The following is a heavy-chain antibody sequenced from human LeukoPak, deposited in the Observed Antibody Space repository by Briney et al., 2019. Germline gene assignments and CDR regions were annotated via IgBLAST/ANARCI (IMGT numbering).Heavy chain of an antibody. J-gene: IGHJ4*02. CDR3: ARDPYGDYSYYFDY. CDR1: GYTLTELS. V-gene: IGHV1-24*01. Sequence: RASVKVSCTVSGYTLTELSMHWVRQAPGKGLEWMGGFDPEDGERIYAQKFQGRVTMTRDMSTSTVYMELSSLRSEDTAVYYCARDPYGDYSYYFDYWGQGTLVTVSS. CDR2: FDPEDGER. D-gene: IGHD4-17*01.